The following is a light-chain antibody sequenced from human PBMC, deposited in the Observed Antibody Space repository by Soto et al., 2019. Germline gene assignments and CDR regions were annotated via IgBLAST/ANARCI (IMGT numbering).Light chain of an antibody. V-gene: IGKV3-15*01. Sequence: EIVMTQSPATLSGSPGQGVTLSCRASQSVRSDLAWYRQKPGQAPRLLIYSASTRATGIPARFRGSGSGTDFTLTITSLQSEDFAVYYCQQYYMWPPVFGQGTKVDIK. CDR1: QSVRSD. CDR3: QQYYMWPPV. J-gene: IGKJ1*01. CDR2: SAS.